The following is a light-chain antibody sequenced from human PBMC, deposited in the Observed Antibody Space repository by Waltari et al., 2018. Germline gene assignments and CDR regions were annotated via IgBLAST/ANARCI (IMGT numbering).Light chain of an antibody. V-gene: IGLV6-57*04. J-gene: IGLJ2*01. CDR2: EDN. Sequence: NFMLTQPHSVSESPGKTLTISCTRSSGSIASNYVQWYHQRPGRAPITVIYEDNERPSGVHDRFSGSIDRSSNSASLTISGLKTEDAADHYCQAYNSSNVIFVGGTKLTGL. CDR3: QAYNSSNVI. CDR1: SGSIASNY.